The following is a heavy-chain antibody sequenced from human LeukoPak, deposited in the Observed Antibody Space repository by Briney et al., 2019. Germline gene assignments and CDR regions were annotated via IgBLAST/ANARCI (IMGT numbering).Heavy chain of an antibody. V-gene: IGHV3-23*01. CDR3: AKDPDHYYDTSAYSFDY. CDR2: ISGSGTIT. D-gene: IGHD3-22*01. Sequence: GGSLRLSCAASGFTLRNYAMGWVRQAPGKWLEWVSAISGSGTITYYADSVKGRFTISRDNSKNTLYLQMSSLRGDDTAIYYCAKDPDHYYDTSAYSFDYWGQGTLVTVSS. CDR1: GFTLRNYA. J-gene: IGHJ4*02.